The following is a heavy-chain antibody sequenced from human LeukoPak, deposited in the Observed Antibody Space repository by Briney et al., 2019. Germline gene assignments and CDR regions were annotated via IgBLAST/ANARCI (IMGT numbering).Heavy chain of an antibody. CDR3: ASGKGLTFDY. CDR1: GFTFSSYE. V-gene: IGHV3-48*03. J-gene: IGHJ4*02. D-gene: IGHD4-23*01. Sequence: GGSLRLSCAASGFTFSSYEMNWVRQAPEKGLEWVSYISSSGSTIYYADSVKGRFTISRDNAKNSLYLQMNSLRAEDTAVYYCASGKGLTFDYWGQGTLVTVSS. CDR2: ISSSGSTI.